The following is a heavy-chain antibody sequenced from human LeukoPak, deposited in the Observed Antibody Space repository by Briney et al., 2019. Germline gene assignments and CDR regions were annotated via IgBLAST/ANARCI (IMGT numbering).Heavy chain of an antibody. CDR2: INPRGGSA. CDR1: GYSFTSYY. Sequence: ASVKVSCKASGYSFTSYYMHWVRQAPGQGLEWMGIINPRGGSASYAQNFQGRVTMTRDTSTSTVYMELNSLRSEDTAVYYCARVLDYYGSGGYDYWGQGTLVTASS. D-gene: IGHD3-10*01. J-gene: IGHJ4*02. V-gene: IGHV1-46*01. CDR3: ARVLDYYGSGGYDY.